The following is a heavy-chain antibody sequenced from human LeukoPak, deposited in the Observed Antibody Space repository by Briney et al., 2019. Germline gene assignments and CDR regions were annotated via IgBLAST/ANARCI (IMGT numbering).Heavy chain of an antibody. CDR2: ISWDGGST. J-gene: IGHJ6*03. CDR1: GFTFDDYA. CDR3: AKGPPTPFYYYYYMDV. V-gene: IGHV3-43D*03. Sequence: PGGSLRLSCAASGFTFDDYAMHWVRQAPGKGLEWVSLISWDGGSTYYADSVKGRFTISRDNSKNTLYLQMNSLRAEDTAVYYCAKGPPTPFYYYYYMDVWGKGTTVTISS.